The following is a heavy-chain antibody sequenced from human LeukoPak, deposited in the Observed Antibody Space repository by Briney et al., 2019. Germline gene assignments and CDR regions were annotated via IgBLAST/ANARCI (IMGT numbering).Heavy chain of an antibody. Sequence: PSETLSLTCTVSGGSISSYYWSWIRQPPGKGLEWIGYIYYGGSTNYNPSLKSRVTISVDTSKNQFSLKLSSVTAADTAVYYCARSLYGMDVWGQGTTVTVSS. J-gene: IGHJ6*02. CDR2: IYYGGST. CDR1: GGSISSYY. CDR3: ARSLYGMDV. V-gene: IGHV4-59*01.